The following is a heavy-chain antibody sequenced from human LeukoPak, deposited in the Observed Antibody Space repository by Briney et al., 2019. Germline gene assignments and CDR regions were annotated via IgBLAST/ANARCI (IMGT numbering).Heavy chain of an antibody. Sequence: PGGSLRLSCAASGFTFSSYSMNWVRQAPGKGLEWVSSISSSSSYIYYADSVKGRFTISRDNAKNSLYLQMNSLRAEDTAVYYCAREGWFGELLSFYDYWGQGTLVTVSS. J-gene: IGHJ4*02. CDR1: GFTFSSYS. CDR3: AREGWFGELLSFYDY. D-gene: IGHD3-10*01. V-gene: IGHV3-21*01. CDR2: ISSSSSYI.